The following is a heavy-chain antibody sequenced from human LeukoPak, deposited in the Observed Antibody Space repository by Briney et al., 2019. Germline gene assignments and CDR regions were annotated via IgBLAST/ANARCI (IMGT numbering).Heavy chain of an antibody. D-gene: IGHD6-19*01. Sequence: GGSLRLSCAASGFTVSTSYMSWVRQAPGKGLECISVISNEGNTYYADSVKGRFSISRDNSKNTVFLEMNSLRAEDTAVYYCGRDDPSVGWYEIGNWGQGTLVTVS. CDR1: GFTVSTSY. J-gene: IGHJ4*02. CDR2: ISNEGNT. CDR3: GRDDPSVGWYEIGN. V-gene: IGHV3-53*01.